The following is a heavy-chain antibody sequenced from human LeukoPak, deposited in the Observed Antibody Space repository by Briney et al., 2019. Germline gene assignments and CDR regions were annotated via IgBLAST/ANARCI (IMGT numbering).Heavy chain of an antibody. D-gene: IGHD3-10*01. CDR1: GFTFSTYN. Sequence: GGSPRLSCAASGFTFSTYNTNWVRQAPGKGLECVAYISSSTSAIYYADSVKGRSTISRDNAKDVLYLQMNSLRVEDTAVYYCARGRSAYGHDYWGQGTLVTVSS. V-gene: IGHV3-48*04. J-gene: IGHJ4*02. CDR2: ISSSTSAI. CDR3: ARGRSAYGHDY.